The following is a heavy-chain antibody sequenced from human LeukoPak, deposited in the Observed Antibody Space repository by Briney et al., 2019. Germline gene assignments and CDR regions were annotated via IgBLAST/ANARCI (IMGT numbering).Heavy chain of an antibody. CDR2: IIPILGIA. J-gene: IGHJ4*02. D-gene: IGHD3-10*01. CDR3: ASSRDITMVRGVIEVFDY. CDR1: GYTFTGYY. Sequence: SVKVSCKASGYTFTGYYMHWERQAPGQGLEWMGRIIPILGIANYAQKFQGRVTITADKSTSTAYMELSSLRSEDTAVYYCASSRDITMVRGVIEVFDYWGQGTLVTVSS. V-gene: IGHV1-69*02.